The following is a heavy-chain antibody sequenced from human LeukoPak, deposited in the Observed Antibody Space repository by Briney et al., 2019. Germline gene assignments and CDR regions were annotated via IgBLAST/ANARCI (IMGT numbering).Heavy chain of an antibody. CDR3: ARSEWNAPNFDY. CDR2: IYYTGST. CDR1: GGSISGYY. J-gene: IGHJ4*02. Sequence: PSETLSLTCTVSGGSISGYYWSWIRQPPGKGLEWIAYIYYTGSTNYNPSLKSRVTISVDTSKNQFSLKLNSVTAADTAVYYCARSEWNAPNFDYWGQGTLVTVSS. D-gene: IGHD1-1*01. V-gene: IGHV4-59*01.